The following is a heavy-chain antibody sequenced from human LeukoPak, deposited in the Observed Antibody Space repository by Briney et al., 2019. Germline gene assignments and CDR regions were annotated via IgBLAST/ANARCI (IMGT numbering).Heavy chain of an antibody. D-gene: IGHD3-22*01. Sequence: PGGSLRLSCAASGFTFSNYGMNWVRQAPGKGLEWVSYISSSGSSIYYADSVKGRFTISRDNAKNSLYLQMNSLRAEDTAVYYCARESSSYYDTSGYYDYWGQGTLVTVSS. CDR3: ARESSSYYDTSGYYDY. CDR2: ISSSGSSI. CDR1: GFTFSNYG. V-gene: IGHV3-48*03. J-gene: IGHJ4*02.